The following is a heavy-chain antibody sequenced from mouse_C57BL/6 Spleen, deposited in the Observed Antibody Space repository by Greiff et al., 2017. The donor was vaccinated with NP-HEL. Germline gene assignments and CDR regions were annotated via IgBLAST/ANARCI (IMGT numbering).Heavy chain of an antibody. CDR2: IDTLDFYT. Sequence: QVQLKESGAERVKPGASVKISCKASCYAFSIYLMNWVKQSPLNVLSFIFRIDTLDFYTNYNGKFKGKATLTADKSSSTAYMQLSSLTSEDSAVYFCARGWDYWGKGTTLTVSS. CDR3: ARGWDY. D-gene: IGHD2-3*01. J-gene: IGHJ2*01. V-gene: IGHV1-80*01. CDR1: CYAFSIYL.